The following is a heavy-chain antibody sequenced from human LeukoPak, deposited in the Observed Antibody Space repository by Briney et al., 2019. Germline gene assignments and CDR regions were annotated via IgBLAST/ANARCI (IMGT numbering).Heavy chain of an antibody. D-gene: IGHD5-12*01. J-gene: IGHJ5*02. V-gene: IGHV3-21*01. CDR1: GFTFSSYS. Sequence: GGSLRLSCAASGFTFSSYSMNWVRQAPGKGLEWVSSISSSSSYIYYADSVKGRFTISRDNAKNSLYLQMNSLRAEDTAVYYCARDLLGGYDFEGSSWGQGTLVTDSS. CDR2: ISSSSSYI. CDR3: ARDLLGGYDFEGSS.